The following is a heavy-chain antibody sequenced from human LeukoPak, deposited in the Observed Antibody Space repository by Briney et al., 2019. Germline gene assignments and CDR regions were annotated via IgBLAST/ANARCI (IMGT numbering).Heavy chain of an antibody. CDR3: ANLGHTD. V-gene: IGHV3-74*03. J-gene: IGHJ4*02. CDR2: ISDDGSIT. CDR1: GFTFSRDW. Sequence: PGGSLRLSCAPSGFTFSRDWMHWVRQAPGKGLVWVSRISDDGSITTYADSVQGRFAISRDNAKSTVFLQMNSLRVEDTAVYYCANLGHTDGGQGTLVTVSS.